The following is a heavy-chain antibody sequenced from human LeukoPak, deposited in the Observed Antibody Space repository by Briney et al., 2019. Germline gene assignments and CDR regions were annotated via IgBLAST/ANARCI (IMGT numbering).Heavy chain of an antibody. V-gene: IGHV1-46*03. CDR2: INPSGGST. D-gene: IGHD3-10*02. J-gene: IGHJ4*02. Sequence: GASVKVSCKASGYTFTGYYMHWVRQAPGQGLEWMGIINPSGGSTSYAQKFQGRVTMTRDTSTSTVYMELSSLRSEDTAVYYCAVCSGSYYYFDYWGQGTLVTVSS. CDR3: AVCSGSYYYFDY. CDR1: GYTFTGYY.